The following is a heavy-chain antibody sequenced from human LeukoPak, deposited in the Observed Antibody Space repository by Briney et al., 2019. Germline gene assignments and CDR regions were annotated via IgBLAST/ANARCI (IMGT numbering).Heavy chain of an antibody. CDR3: ARAGYGQMWAFDY. D-gene: IGHD5-18*01. V-gene: IGHV1-69*06. Sequence: SVKVSCKASGGTFSSYAISWVRQAPGQGLEWMGGIIPIFGTANYAQKFQGRVTITADKSTSTAYMELSSLRSEDTAVYYCARAGYGQMWAFDYWGQGTLVTVSS. CDR2: IIPIFGTA. J-gene: IGHJ4*02. CDR1: GGTFSSYA.